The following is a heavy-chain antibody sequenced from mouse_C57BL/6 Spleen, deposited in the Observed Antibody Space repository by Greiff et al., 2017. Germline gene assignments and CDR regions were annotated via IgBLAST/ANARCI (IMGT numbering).Heavy chain of an antibody. Sequence: ESGPGLVKPSQSLSLTCSVTGYSITSGYYWNWIRQFPGNKLEWMGYISYDGSNNYNPSLKNRISITRDTSKNQFFLKLNSVTTEDTATYYCARGHYGSSEGYFDVWGTGTTVTVSS. J-gene: IGHJ1*03. V-gene: IGHV3-6*01. D-gene: IGHD1-1*01. CDR3: ARGHYGSSEGYFDV. CDR2: ISYDGSN. CDR1: GYSITSGYY.